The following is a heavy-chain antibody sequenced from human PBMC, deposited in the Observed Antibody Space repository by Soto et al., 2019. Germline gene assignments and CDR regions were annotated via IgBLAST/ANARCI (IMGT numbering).Heavy chain of an antibody. D-gene: IGHD5-12*01. CDR2: IYNSGAR. Sequence: SETLSLTCTVSGGYIGNLYLSWIRQPPGKGLEWIGYIYNSGARNYHPSLKSRVIMSVDTSRTRFTLEVTSVTAADSAVYYCATHSLDSGYGSSWGPGTLVTVS. V-gene: IGHV4-59*08. CDR1: GGYIGNLY. CDR3: ATHSLDSGYGSS. J-gene: IGHJ5*02.